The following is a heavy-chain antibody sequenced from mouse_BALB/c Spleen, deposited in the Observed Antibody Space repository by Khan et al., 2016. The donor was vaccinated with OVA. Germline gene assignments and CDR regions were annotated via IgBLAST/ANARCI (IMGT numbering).Heavy chain of an antibody. D-gene: IGHD2-14*01. J-gene: IGHJ2*01. Sequence: EVQLQESGPGLVKPSQSLSLTCTVTGYSITSDYAWNWIRQFPGNKLEWMGYISYSGGTSYNPSLKSRISITRDTSKNQFFLQLNSVTTEDTATYYCARYRDDGYFDFWGQGTTLTVSS. CDR3: ARYRDDGYFDF. V-gene: IGHV3-2*02. CDR2: ISYSGGT. CDR1: GYSITSDYA.